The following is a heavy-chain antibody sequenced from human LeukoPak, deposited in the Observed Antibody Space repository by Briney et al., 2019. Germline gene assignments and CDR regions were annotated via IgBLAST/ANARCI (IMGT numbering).Heavy chain of an antibody. J-gene: IGHJ6*02. CDR1: GDSITSSY. V-gene: IGHV4-59*01. CDR2: IYYSGST. D-gene: IGHD4-17*01. CDR3: ARGVPGDGMDV. Sequence: SETLSLTCTVSGDSITSSYWSWIRQPPGKGLEYIGSIYYSGSTNYNPSLKSRVTISVDTSKNQFSLKLSSVTAADTAVYYCARGVPGDGMDVWGQGTTVTASS.